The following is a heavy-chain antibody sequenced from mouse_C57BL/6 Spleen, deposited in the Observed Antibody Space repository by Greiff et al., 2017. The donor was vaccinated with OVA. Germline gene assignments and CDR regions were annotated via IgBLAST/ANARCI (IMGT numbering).Heavy chain of an antibody. CDR3: ARDGWDWYFDV. D-gene: IGHD1-1*02. V-gene: IGHV3-6*01. CDR1: GYSITSGYY. CDR2: IRYNGSN. Sequence: ESGPGLVKPSQSLSLTCSVTGYSITSGYYWNWIRQFPGNKLEWMGYIRYNGSNNSNPSLKNRISITRDTSKNQFCLKLNSVTTEDTATYYSARDGWDWYFDVWGTGTTVTVSS. J-gene: IGHJ1*03.